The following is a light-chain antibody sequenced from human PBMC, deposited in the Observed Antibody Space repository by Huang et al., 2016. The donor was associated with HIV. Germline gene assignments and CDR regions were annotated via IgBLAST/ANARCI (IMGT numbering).Light chain of an antibody. CDR3: QQFNHYPLT. CDR1: QGISNT. Sequence: QLTQPPSSLSASVGDRVTITCRASQGISNTLAGYQQKPGKAPKLLIYDASSLQTGAPSRFSGSGSGTDFTLTISSLQPEDCATYYCQQFNHYPLTFGGGTKVEIE. J-gene: IGKJ4*01. V-gene: IGKV1D-13*01. CDR2: DAS.